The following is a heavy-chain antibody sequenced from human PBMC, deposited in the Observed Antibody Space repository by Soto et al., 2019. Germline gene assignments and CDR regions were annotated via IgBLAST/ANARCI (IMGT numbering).Heavy chain of an antibody. CDR3: AGDYDPILPPGY. V-gene: IGHV1-46*01. J-gene: IGHJ4*02. CDR2: INPSGGST. CDR1: GYTFTSYY. D-gene: IGHD3-3*01. Sequence: QVQLVQSGAEVKKPGASVKVSGKASGYTFTSYYMHWVRQAPGQGLEWMGIINPSGGSTSYAQKFQGRVTMTRDTSTSTVYMELSSLRSDDTAVYYCAGDYDPILPPGYWGQGTLVTVSS.